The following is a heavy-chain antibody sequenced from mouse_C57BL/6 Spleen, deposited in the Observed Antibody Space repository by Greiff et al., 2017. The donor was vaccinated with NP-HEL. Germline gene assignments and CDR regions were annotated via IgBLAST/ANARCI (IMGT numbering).Heavy chain of an antibody. Sequence: EVQLVESGGGLVQPGGSLKLSCAASGFTFSDYYMYWVRQTPEKRLEWVAYISNGGGSTYYPDTVKGRFTISRDNAKNTLYLQMSRLKSEDTAMYYCARPAYGSSPWFAYWGQGTLVTVSA. CDR3: ARPAYGSSPWFAY. V-gene: IGHV5-12*01. CDR1: GFTFSDYY. CDR2: ISNGGGST. J-gene: IGHJ3*01. D-gene: IGHD1-1*01.